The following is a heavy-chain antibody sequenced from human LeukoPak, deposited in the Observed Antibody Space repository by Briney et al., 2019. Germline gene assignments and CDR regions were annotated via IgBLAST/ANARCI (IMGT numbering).Heavy chain of an antibody. CDR3: ACGRAAAEYYYYGMDV. D-gene: IGHD6-13*01. CDR1: GYTFTSYG. CDR2: INPNSGGT. V-gene: IGHV1-2*04. Sequence: ASAKVSCKASGYTFTSYGISWVRQAPGQGLEWMGWINPNSGGTNYAQKFQGWVTMTRDTSISTAYMELSRLRSDDTAVYYCACGRAAAEYYYYGMDVWGQGTTVTVSS. J-gene: IGHJ6*02.